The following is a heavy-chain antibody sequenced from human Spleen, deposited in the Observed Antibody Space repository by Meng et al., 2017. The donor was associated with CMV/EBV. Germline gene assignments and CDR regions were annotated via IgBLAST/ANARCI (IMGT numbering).Heavy chain of an antibody. CDR3: ARGYCSSTSCYRQFDP. CDR2: IYYSGST. CDR1: GGSVSSGSHY. Sequence: SETLSLTCTVSGGSVSSGSHYWSWIRQPPGKGLEWIGYIYYSGSTNYNPSLKSRVTISVDTSKNQFSLKLSSVTAADTAVYYCARGYCSSTSCYRQFDPWGQGTLVTVSS. V-gene: IGHV4-61*01. J-gene: IGHJ5*02. D-gene: IGHD2-2*01.